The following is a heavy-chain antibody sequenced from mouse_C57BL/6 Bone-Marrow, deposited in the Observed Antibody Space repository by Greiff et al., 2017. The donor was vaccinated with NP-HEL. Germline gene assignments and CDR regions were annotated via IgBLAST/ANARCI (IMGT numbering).Heavy chain of an antibody. Sequence: QVQLKQPGAELVMPGASVKLSCKASGYTFTSYWMHWVKQRPGQGLEWIGEIDPSDSYTNYTQKFKGKSTLTVDKSSSTAYMQLSSLTSEDSAVYYCARSGGYYGSSSWFAYWGQGTLVTVSA. CDR1: GYTFTSYW. J-gene: IGHJ3*01. D-gene: IGHD1-1*01. CDR3: ARSGGYYGSSSWFAY. CDR2: IDPSDSYT. V-gene: IGHV1-69*01.